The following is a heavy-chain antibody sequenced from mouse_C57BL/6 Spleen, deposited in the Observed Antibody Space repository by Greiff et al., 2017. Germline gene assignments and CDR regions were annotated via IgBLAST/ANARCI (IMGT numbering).Heavy chain of an antibody. V-gene: IGHV1-74*01. Sequence: QVQLQQPGAELVKPGASVKVSCKASGYTFTSYWMHWVKQRPGHGLEWIGRLHPSDSDTNYNQKFKGKAKLTVDKSSSTAYMQLSSLTSEDSAVYYCAIKLPFDYWGKGTTLTVSS. J-gene: IGHJ2*01. CDR3: AIKLPFDY. CDR2: LHPSDSDT. D-gene: IGHD4-1*01. CDR1: GYTFTSYW.